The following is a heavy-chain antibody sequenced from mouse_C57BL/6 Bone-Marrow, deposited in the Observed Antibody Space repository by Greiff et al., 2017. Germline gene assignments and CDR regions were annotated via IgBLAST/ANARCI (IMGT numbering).Heavy chain of an antibody. J-gene: IGHJ1*03. V-gene: IGHV1-18*01. CDR3: ARDGYDPYWYFDV. CDR2: INPNNGGT. CDR1: GYTFTDYN. Sequence: EVKLMESGPELVKPGASVKIPCKASGYTFTDYNMDWVKQSHGKSLEWIGDINPNNGGTIYNQKFKGKATLTVDKSSSTAYMELRSLTSEDTAVYYCARDGYDPYWYFDVWGTGTTVTVSS. D-gene: IGHD2-2*01.